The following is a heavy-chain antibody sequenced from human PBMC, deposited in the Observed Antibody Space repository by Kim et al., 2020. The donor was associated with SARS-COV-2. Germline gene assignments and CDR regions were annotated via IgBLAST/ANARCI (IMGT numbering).Heavy chain of an antibody. J-gene: IGHJ3*02. Sequence: ASVKVSCKASGYTFTSYYMHWVRQAPGQGLEWMGIINPSGRSTSYAQKFQGRVTMTRDTSTSTVYMELSSLRSEDTAVYYCARDQDGDYGVIAAFDIWGQGTMVTVSS. CDR2: INPSGRST. CDR3: ARDQDGDYGVIAAFDI. V-gene: IGHV1-46*01. CDR1: GYTFTSYY. D-gene: IGHD4-17*01.